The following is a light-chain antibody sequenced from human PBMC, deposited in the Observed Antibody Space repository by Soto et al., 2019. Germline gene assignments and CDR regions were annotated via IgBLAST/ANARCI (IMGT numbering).Light chain of an antibody. CDR3: QQYETFSGT. V-gene: IGKV1-5*01. CDR1: QSVSGW. Sequence: DIPMTQSPSTLSASVGDTVTVTCRASQSVSGWLAWYQQKPGEAPKLLIYDASALPRGVPSRFSGSGSGTKFTLTIGSRQPDDVVTYYCQQYETFSGTFGPGTKVEIK. CDR2: DAS. J-gene: IGKJ1*01.